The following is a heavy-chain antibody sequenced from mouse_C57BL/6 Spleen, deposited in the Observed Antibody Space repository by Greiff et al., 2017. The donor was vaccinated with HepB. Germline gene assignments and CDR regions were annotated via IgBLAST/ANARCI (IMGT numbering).Heavy chain of an antibody. CDR1: GYAFSSSW. Sequence: VQRVESGPELVKPGASVKISCKASGYAFSSSWMNWVKQRPGKGLEWIGRIYPGDGDTNYNGKFKGKATLTADKSSSTAYMQLSSLTSEDSAVYFCARSRDVSYFDYWGQGTTLTVSS. D-gene: IGHD1-1*01. CDR3: ARSRDVSYFDY. V-gene: IGHV1-82*01. CDR2: IYPGDGDT. J-gene: IGHJ2*01.